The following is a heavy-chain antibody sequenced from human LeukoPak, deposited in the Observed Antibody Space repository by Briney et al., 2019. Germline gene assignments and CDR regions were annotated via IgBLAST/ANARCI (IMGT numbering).Heavy chain of an antibody. CDR3: AKDRGGGNLDFDY. D-gene: IGHD2-15*01. CDR2: IIGSGGRT. Sequence: GSLRLSCAASGFTFSSYAMTWVRQAPGKGLEWVSVIIGSGGRTYYADSVKGRFTISRDNSKNTLYLQMSSLRAEDTAVYYCAKDRGGGNLDFDYWGQGTLVTVSS. J-gene: IGHJ4*02. V-gene: IGHV3-23*01. CDR1: GFTFSSYA.